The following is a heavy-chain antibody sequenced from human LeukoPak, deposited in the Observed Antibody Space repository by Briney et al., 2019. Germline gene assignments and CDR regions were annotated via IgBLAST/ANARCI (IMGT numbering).Heavy chain of an antibody. D-gene: IGHD6-13*01. CDR3: ARDPSSRGGFDY. CDR2: ISWNSGSI. V-gene: IGHV3-9*01. J-gene: IGHJ4*02. Sequence: GGSLRLSCAASGFTFDDYAMHWVRQAPGKGLEWVSGISWNSGSIGYADSVKGRFTISRDNAKNSLYLQMNSLRGEDTAVYYCARDPSSRGGFDYWGQGTLVTVSS. CDR1: GFTFDDYA.